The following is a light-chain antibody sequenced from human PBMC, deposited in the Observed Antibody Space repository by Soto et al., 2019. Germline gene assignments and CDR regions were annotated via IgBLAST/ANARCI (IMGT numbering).Light chain of an antibody. CDR1: QNIDMY. V-gene: IGKV1-39*01. CDR3: QHTFNSPPWT. Sequence: DIHMTQSPSSLSASVGDTVTITCRASQNIDMYLNWYQQKPGKAPRVLISGASNLQSGVQSRFSGSGSGTDFTLTISSLQSEDFASYFCQHTFNSPPWTFGQGTKV. J-gene: IGKJ1*01. CDR2: GAS.